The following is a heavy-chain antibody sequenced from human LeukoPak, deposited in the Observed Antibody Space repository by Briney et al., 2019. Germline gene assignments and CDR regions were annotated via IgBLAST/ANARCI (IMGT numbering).Heavy chain of an antibody. CDR3: ARGGRLLGKFDY. V-gene: IGHV4-59*01. J-gene: IGHJ4*02. Sequence: SETLSLTCTVSGGSITNYCWSWIRQPPGKGLEWIGYIYYSGSTNYNPSLKSRVTISVDTSTNQFSLKLSSVTAADTAVYFCARGGRLLGKFDYWGQGTLVTVSS. CDR1: GGSITNYC. CDR2: IYYSGST. D-gene: IGHD3-22*01.